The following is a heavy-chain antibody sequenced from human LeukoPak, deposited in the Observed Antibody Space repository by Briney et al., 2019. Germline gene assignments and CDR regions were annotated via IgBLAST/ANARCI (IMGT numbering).Heavy chain of an antibody. CDR1: GGSISSGGYY. V-gene: IGHV4-31*03. J-gene: IGHJ4*02. Sequence: SETLSLTCTVSGGSISSGGYYWSWIRQHPGKGLEWIGYIYYSGSTYYNPSLKSRVTISVDTSKNQFSLKLSSVTAADTAVYYCARGEKVTAMVYWGQGTLVTVSS. CDR3: ARGEKVTAMVY. D-gene: IGHD2-21*02. CDR2: IYYSGST.